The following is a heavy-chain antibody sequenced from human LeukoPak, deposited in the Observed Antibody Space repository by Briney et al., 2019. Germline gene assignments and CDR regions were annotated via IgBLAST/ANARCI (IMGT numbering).Heavy chain of an antibody. J-gene: IGHJ4*02. CDR1: GFTFSSYN. Sequence: KAGGSLRLSCAASGFTFSSYNMNWVRQAPGKGLEWVSFISSSSSYIYYADSVKGRFTISRDNAKNSLYLQMNNLRAEDTAVYYCARDDYDSSTPYYFDYWGQGILVTVSS. CDR3: ARDDYDSSTPYYFDY. D-gene: IGHD3-22*01. V-gene: IGHV3-21*01. CDR2: ISSSSSYI.